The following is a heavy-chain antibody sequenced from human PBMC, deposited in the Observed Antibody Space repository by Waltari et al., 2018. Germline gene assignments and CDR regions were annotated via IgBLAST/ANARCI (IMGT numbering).Heavy chain of an antibody. D-gene: IGHD3-10*01. J-gene: IGHJ6*02. Sequence: LSLKSRVTISVDTSKNQFSLKLSSVTAADTAVYYCARHADSHGEYYYGMDVWGQGTTVTVSS. CDR3: ARHADSHGEYYYGMDV. V-gene: IGHV4-30-2*04.